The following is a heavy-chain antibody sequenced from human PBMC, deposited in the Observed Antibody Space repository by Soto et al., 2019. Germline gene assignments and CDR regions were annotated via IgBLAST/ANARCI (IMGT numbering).Heavy chain of an antibody. V-gene: IGHV3-23*01. CDR1: GFSFSSYT. CDR2: ISGSGGSP. D-gene: IGHD2-8*02. Sequence: GGSLRLSCAASGFSFSSYTMAWVRQAPGKGLEWVSSISGSGGSPSYADSVQGRFIISRDNPRNTVSLQMNRLRAEDTATYYCAKARCSGDTCFVPDYWGHGRLVTVSS. CDR3: AKARCSGDTCFVPDY. J-gene: IGHJ4*01.